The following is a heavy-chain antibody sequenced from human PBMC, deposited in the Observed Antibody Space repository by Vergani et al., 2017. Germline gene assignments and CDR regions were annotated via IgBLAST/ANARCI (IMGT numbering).Heavy chain of an antibody. J-gene: IGHJ4*02. Sequence: VRLVESGGGVVQPWGSLSLSCAASGFRFSNYWMHWLRQAPGKGLEWVAAIKGDGSANQYVESVTGRFTISRDNAKSSLYLQMNSLRVADTAVYYCARRDTVGRYGGQGTLVTVSS. CDR3: ARRDTVGRY. D-gene: IGHD4-23*01. V-gene: IGHV3-7*01. CDR1: GFRFSNYW. CDR2: IKGDGSAN.